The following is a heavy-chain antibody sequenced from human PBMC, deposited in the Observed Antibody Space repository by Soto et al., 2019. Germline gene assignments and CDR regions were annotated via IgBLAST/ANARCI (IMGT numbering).Heavy chain of an antibody. CDR1: GGTFSSYA. V-gene: IGHV1-69*13. CDR3: ARAYYDSSGYLTYFDY. D-gene: IGHD3-22*01. Sequence: SVKVSFKASGGTFSSYAISWVRQAPGQGLEWMGGIIPIFGTANYAQKFQGRVTITAVESTSPAYMELSSLRSEDTAVYYCARAYYDSSGYLTYFDYWGQGTLVTVSS. J-gene: IGHJ4*02. CDR2: IIPIFGTA.